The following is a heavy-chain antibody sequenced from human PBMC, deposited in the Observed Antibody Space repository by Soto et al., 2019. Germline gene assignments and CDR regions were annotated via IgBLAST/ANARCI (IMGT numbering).Heavy chain of an antibody. V-gene: IGHV4-34*01. CDR1: GGAFSGYY. D-gene: IGHD3-3*01. J-gene: IGHJ4*02. Sequence: QVQLQQWGAGLLKPSETLSLTCAVYGGAFSGYYWSWIPQPPGKGLEWIGEIKHSGSTNYNPSLKSRVTISVDTSKNQFSVKLSSVTAADTAVYYCARGRQRGRFLLRWGQGTLVTVSS. CDR2: IKHSGST. CDR3: ARGRQRGRFLLR.